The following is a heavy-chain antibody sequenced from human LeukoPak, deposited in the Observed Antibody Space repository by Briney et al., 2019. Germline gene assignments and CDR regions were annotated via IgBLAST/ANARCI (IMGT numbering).Heavy chain of an antibody. CDR2: MNPNSGNT. CDR1: GYTFTSYD. CDR3: ARESSAAAGTCFDY. V-gene: IGHV1-8*03. J-gene: IGHJ4*02. Sequence: ASVKVSCKASGYTFTSYDINWVRQATGQGLEWMGWMNPNSGNTGYAQKFQGRVTITRNTSISTAYMELSSLRSEDTAVYYCARESSAAAGTCFDYWGQGTLVTVSS. D-gene: IGHD6-13*01.